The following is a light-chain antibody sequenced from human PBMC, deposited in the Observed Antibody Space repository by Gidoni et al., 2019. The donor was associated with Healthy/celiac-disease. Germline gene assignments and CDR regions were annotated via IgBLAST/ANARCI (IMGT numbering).Light chain of an antibody. V-gene: IGKV1-39*01. CDR1: KSISNY. J-gene: IGKJ5*01. CDR3: QHSYSTTFT. Sequence: DSQMTESPSSLSASVGDRVTITCRARKSISNYLNCYQQKPGKATKLLIYAASILQSGVPSRFSGSSSATDFTLTISRLQPEDFATYYCQHSYSTTFTFGQGTRLEIK. CDR2: AAS.